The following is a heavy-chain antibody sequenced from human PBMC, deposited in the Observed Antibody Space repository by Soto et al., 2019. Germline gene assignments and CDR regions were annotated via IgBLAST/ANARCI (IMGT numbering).Heavy chain of an antibody. V-gene: IGHV3-30*18. CDR2: ISYDGSNK. CDR1: GFTFSRYG. CDR3: AKDTVDNDYYYYYGMDV. D-gene: IGHD4-17*01. Sequence: QVQREELGRGVVQPGMSPRLSCAASGFTFSRYGMHCVRQAPGKGLEWGAVISYDGSNKYYADSVKGRFTISRDNSKNTLYLQMNSLRAEDTAVYYCAKDTVDNDYYYYYGMDVWGQGTTITVS. J-gene: IGHJ6*02.